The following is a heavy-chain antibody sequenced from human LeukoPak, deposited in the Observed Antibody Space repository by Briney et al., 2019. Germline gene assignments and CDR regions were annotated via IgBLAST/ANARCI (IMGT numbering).Heavy chain of an antibody. J-gene: IGHJ6*02. V-gene: IGHV4-34*01. CDR2: INHSGST. CDR3: ARGPAMRPYYYDMDV. D-gene: IGHD2-2*01. CDR1: GGSFSGYY. Sequence: SGTLSLTCAVYGGSFSGYYWSWIRQPPGKGLKWIGEINHSGSTNYNPSLKSRVTISVDTSKNQFSLKLSSVTAADTAVYYCARGPAMRPYYYDMDVWGQGTTVTVSS.